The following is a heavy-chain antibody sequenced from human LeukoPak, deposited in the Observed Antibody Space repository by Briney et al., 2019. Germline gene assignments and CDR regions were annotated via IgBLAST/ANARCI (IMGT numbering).Heavy chain of an antibody. CDR3: ARAAYVSSRFDP. CDR2: IYYSGST. V-gene: IGHV4-59*01. D-gene: IGHD3-10*02. Sequence: PSETLSLTCTVSGGSISSYYWSWIRQPPGKGLERIGYIYYSGSTNYNPSLKSRVTISVDTSKNQFSLKLSSVTAADTAVYYCARAAYVSSRFDPWGQGTLVTVSS. CDR1: GGSISSYY. J-gene: IGHJ5*02.